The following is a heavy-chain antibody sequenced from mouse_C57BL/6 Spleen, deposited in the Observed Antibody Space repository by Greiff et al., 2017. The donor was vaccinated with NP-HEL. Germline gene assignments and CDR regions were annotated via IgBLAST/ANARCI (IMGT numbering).Heavy chain of an antibody. Sequence: QVQLQQPGAELVRPGTSVKLSCKASGYTFTSYWMHWVKQRPGQGLEWIGVIDPSDSYTNYNQKFKGKATLTVDTSSSTAYMQLSSLTSEDSAVYYCARDAGYGYDEVYYAMDYWGQGTSVTVSS. D-gene: IGHD2-2*01. V-gene: IGHV1-59*01. J-gene: IGHJ4*01. CDR1: GYTFTSYW. CDR3: ARDAGYGYDEVYYAMDY. CDR2: IDPSDSYT.